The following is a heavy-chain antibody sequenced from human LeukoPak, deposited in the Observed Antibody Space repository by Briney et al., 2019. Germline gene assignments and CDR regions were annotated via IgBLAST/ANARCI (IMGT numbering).Heavy chain of an antibody. V-gene: IGHV4-39*07. J-gene: IGHJ5*02. CDR2: IYYSGSI. D-gene: IGHD3-10*01. CDR3: ARDCLTMGRGVIMGTRWFDP. Sequence: SDTVSLTCTVSGGSIGNNHYYWGWIRQPPGKGLEWFVGIYYSGSIYYNPSLKSRAPKSVYTSKNQFSLKLSYVTADDRAVFYCARDCLTMGRGVIMGTRWFDPWGQGTLVTVSS. CDR1: GGSIGNNHYY.